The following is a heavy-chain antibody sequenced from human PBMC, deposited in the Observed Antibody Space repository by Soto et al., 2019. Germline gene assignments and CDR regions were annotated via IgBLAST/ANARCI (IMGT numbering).Heavy chain of an antibody. D-gene: IGHD5-18*01. V-gene: IGHV3-11*05. Sequence: QVQLVESGGGLVKPGGSLRLSCAASGFTFSDYYMSWIRQAPGKGLEWVSYISSSSSYTNYADSVKGRFTISRDNAKNSLYLQMNSLRAEDTAVYYCARDLDTAMVPNAFDIWGHGTMVTVSS. CDR3: ARDLDTAMVPNAFDI. CDR1: GFTFSDYY. J-gene: IGHJ3*02. CDR2: ISSSSSYT.